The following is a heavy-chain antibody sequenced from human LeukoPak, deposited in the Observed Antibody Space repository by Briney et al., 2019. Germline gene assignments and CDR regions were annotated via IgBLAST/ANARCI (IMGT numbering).Heavy chain of an antibody. CDR1: GSSISSYY. Sequence: SETLSLTCSVSGSSISSYYWSWMRQPAGKGLEWIGRVYSSGSTIYNPSLRSRLSMSLDTSKNQFSLRLTSVTAADTAMYYCARDRAVAGRAYFDYWGQGTLVTVSS. J-gene: IGHJ4*02. D-gene: IGHD6-19*01. CDR2: VYSSGST. V-gene: IGHV4-4*07. CDR3: ARDRAVAGRAYFDY.